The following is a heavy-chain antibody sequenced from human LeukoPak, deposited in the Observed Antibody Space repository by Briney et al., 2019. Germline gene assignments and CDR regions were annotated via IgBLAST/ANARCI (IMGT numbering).Heavy chain of an antibody. D-gene: IGHD2-21*02. V-gene: IGHV4-59*01. CDR3: ARHSSDWLYSDS. CDR2: VYYNGNT. CDR1: GGSISDYY. J-gene: IGHJ4*02. Sequence: SETLSLTCSVSGGSISDYYWGWVRQPPGKTLEWIGYVYYNGNTKYSPSLKSRVTMSVDSSKNQFSLKLTSVTAADTAIYYCARHSSDWLYSDSWGRGTLVTVSS.